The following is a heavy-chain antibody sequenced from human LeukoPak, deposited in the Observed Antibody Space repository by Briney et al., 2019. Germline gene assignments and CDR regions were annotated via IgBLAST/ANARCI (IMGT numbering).Heavy chain of an antibody. J-gene: IGHJ4*02. V-gene: IGHV4-38-2*02. CDR1: GYSISSGYY. CDR2: IYYSGST. Sequence: PSETLSLTCTVSGYSISSGYYWGWIRQPPGKGLEWIGYIYYSGSTNYKSSLKSRVTISVDTSKNQFSLKLSSVTAADTAVYYCARLRNYGSGSYSYYFDYWGQGTLVTVSS. D-gene: IGHD3-10*01. CDR3: ARLRNYGSGSYSYYFDY.